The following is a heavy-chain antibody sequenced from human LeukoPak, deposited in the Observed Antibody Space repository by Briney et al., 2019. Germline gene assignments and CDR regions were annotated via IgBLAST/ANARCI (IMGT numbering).Heavy chain of an antibody. CDR1: GYTFTTYY. V-gene: IGHV1-46*01. CDR2: INPSDGTT. D-gene: IGHD3-22*01. CDR3: ARDIPYYYDSSGPAGAFDI. J-gene: IGHJ3*02. Sequence: ASVKVSCKASGYTFTTYYMHWVRQAPGQGLEWMGIINPSDGTTAYAQKFQGRVTMTRDTSTSTVYMDLSSLRSEDTAVYYCARDIPYYYDSSGPAGAFDIWGQGTMVTVSS.